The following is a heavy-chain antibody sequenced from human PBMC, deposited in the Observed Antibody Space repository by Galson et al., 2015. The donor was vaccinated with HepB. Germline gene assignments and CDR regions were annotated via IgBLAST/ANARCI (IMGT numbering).Heavy chain of an antibody. D-gene: IGHD3-10*01. J-gene: IGHJ6*02. V-gene: IGHV3-30*03. CDR2: ISCDGGKK. CDR1: GFTFSNYG. Sequence: SLRLSCAASGFTFSNYGMNWVRQAPGKGLEWVAVISCDGGKKDYADSVKGRFTISRDNAENTLNLQMNRLRAEDTAVYYCASAQSGHYYGSFAFYGMDVWGQGTTVTVSS. CDR3: ASAQSGHYYGSFAFYGMDV.